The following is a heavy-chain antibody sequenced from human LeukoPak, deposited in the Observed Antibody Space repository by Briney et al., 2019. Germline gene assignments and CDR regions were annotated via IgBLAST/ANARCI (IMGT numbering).Heavy chain of an antibody. V-gene: IGHV3-66*01. D-gene: IGHD6-19*01. CDR2: IYSGGST. Sequence: GGSLRLSCAVSGVSFSGSGMSWVRQAPEKGLEWVSVIYSGGSTYYADSVKGRFTISRDNSKNTLYLQMNSLRAEDTAVYYCARAPGGIAVATGDYWGQGTLVTVSS. J-gene: IGHJ4*02. CDR1: GVSFSGSG. CDR3: ARAPGGIAVATGDY.